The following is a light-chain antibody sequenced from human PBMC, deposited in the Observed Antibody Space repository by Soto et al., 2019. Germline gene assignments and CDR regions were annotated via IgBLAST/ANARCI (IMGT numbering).Light chain of an antibody. J-gene: IGKJ1*01. CDR2: AAS. CDR1: QSISSY. Sequence: DIQMTQSPSSLSASVGGRVTITCRARQSISSYLNWYQQKPGKAPKLLIYAASSLQSGVPSRFSGSGSGTDFTLSISSLQPEDFATYYCQQSYNTPRTFGQGTKVEIK. CDR3: QQSYNTPRT. V-gene: IGKV1-39*01.